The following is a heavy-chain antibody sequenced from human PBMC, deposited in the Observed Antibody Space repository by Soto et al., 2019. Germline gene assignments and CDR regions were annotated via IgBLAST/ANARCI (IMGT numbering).Heavy chain of an antibody. J-gene: IGHJ3*02. CDR2: ISSSGGNT. D-gene: IGHD3-10*01. Sequence: EVQLLESGGDLDQRGGSLRLSCAASGFTFSTYAMSWVRQAPGKGLEWVSTISSSGGNTYYTDSVKGRFTISRDNSKNTLYLQMNSLRAEDTAIYYCAKRPTSTGFGDPFDIWGQGTMATVSS. V-gene: IGHV3-23*01. CDR1: GFTFSTYA. CDR3: AKRPTSTGFGDPFDI.